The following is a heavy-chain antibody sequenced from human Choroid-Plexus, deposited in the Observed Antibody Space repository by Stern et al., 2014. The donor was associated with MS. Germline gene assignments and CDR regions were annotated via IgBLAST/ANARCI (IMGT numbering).Heavy chain of an antibody. V-gene: IGHV3-30*18. CDR2: VSYDGSNK. CDR3: AKDRQYLTYFFDH. Sequence: VQLLESGGGVVQPGRPLRLSCVASGFTFGRCAMHWVRQAPGKGREWVAGVSYDGSNKYYADSVKGRFTISRDNSQNTLYMQMSSLRPEDTAVYYCAKDRQYLTYFFDHWGQGSLVTVSS. CDR1: GFTFGRCA. D-gene: IGHD2/OR15-2a*01. J-gene: IGHJ5*02.